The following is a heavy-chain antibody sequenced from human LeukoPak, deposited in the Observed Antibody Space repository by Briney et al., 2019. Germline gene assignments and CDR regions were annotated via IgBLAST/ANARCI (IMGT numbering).Heavy chain of an antibody. V-gene: IGHV4-59*01. CDR2: IYYSGST. CDR1: GGSISSYY. CDR3: ARPHYDYGSGSYYNNWFDP. Sequence: SETLSLTCTVSGGSISSYYWSWIRQPPGKGLEWIGYIYYSGSTNYNPSLKSRVTISVDTSKNQFSLKLSSVTAADTAVYYCARPHYDYGSGSYYNNWFDPWGQGTLVTVSS. D-gene: IGHD3-10*01. J-gene: IGHJ5*02.